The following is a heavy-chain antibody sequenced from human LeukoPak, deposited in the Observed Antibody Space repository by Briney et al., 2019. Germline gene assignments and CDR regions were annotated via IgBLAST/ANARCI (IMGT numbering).Heavy chain of an antibody. V-gene: IGHV1-69*06. D-gene: IGHD4-11*01. J-gene: IGHJ6*03. CDR2: IIPIFGTA. CDR1: GGTFSSYA. CDR3: ARAADSNGFLSYYYYYMDV. Sequence: SVKVSCKASGGTFSSYAISWVRQAPGQGLEWMGGIIPIFGTANYAQKFQGRVTITADKSTSTAYMELSSLRSEDTAVYYCARAADSNGFLSYYYYYMDVWGKGTTVTVSS.